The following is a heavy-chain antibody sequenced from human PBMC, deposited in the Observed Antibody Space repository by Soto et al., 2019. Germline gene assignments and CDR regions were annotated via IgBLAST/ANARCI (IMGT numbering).Heavy chain of an antibody. J-gene: IGHJ6*02. D-gene: IGHD4-4*01. CDR1: GFTFDGYT. Sequence: GSLRLSCAASGFTFDGYTMHWVRQAPGKGLEWVSLISWDGGSTYYADSVKGRFTISRDNSKNSLYLQMNSLRTEDTALYYCAKDSYDYTQAPYYYSGMDAWGQGTTVTVSS. CDR2: ISWDGGST. CDR3: AKDSYDYTQAPYYYSGMDA. V-gene: IGHV3-43*01.